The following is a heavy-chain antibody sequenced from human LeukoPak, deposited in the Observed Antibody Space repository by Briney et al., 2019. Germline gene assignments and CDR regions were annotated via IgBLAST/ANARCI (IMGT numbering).Heavy chain of an antibody. J-gene: IGHJ4*02. Sequence: GGSLRPSCAASGFTFSSYGMHWVRQAPGKGLEWVAVISYDGSNKYCADSVKGRFTISRDNSKNTLYLQMNSLRAEDTAVYYCAKIQYYDSSGFDYWGQGTLVTVSS. CDR1: GFTFSSYG. D-gene: IGHD3-22*01. CDR2: ISYDGSNK. V-gene: IGHV3-30*18. CDR3: AKIQYYDSSGFDY.